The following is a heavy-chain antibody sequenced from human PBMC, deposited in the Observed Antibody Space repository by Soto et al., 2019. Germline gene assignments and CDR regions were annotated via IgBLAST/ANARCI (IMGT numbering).Heavy chain of an antibody. V-gene: IGHV4-59*08. D-gene: IGHD6-19*01. CDR2: IYYSGCT. CDR3: ARHRYSSGPAKDYFDY. J-gene: IGHJ4*02. Sequence: SETLSLTCTVSGGSISSYYWSWIRQPPGKGLEWIGYIYYSGCTNYNPSLKSRVTITVDTSKNQFSLKLSSVTAADTAVYYCARHRYSSGPAKDYFDYWGQGTLVTVSS. CDR1: GGSISSYY.